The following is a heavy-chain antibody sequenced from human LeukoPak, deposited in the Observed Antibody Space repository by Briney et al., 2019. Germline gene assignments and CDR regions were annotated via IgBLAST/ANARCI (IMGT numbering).Heavy chain of an antibody. V-gene: IGHV4-61*02. Sequence: SETLSLTCTVSGDSISSGSYYWSWIRQPAGKGLEWIGRIYTSGSTDYNPSLKSRVTISVDTSKNQLSLKLTSVTAADTAVYYCARFPSESSGAYYDYFLHWGPGTLVAVSS. D-gene: IGHD2-21*01. CDR3: ARFPSESSGAYYDYFLH. CDR2: IYTSGST. CDR1: GDSISSGSYY. J-gene: IGHJ1*01.